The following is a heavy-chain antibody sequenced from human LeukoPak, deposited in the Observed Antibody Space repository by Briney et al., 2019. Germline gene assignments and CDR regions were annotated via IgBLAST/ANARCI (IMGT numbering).Heavy chain of an antibody. Sequence: GGSLRLSCAASGFTFSSYGMHWVRQAPGKGLEWVAVISYDGSNKYYADSVKGRFTISRDNSKNTLYLQMNSLRAEDTAVYYCVRAGSYPAWGQGTLVTVSS. D-gene: IGHD1-26*01. V-gene: IGHV3-30*03. J-gene: IGHJ5*02. CDR2: ISYDGSNK. CDR3: VRAGSYPA. CDR1: GFTFSSYG.